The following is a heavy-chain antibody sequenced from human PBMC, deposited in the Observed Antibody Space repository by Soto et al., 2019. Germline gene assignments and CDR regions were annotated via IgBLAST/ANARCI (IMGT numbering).Heavy chain of an antibody. CDR2: INPNSGST. J-gene: IGHJ4*02. Sequence: ASVKVSCKASGGTFTSYAISWVRQAPGQGLEWMGWINPNSGSTNYAQKFQGWVTMTRDTSISTAYMELSRLRSDDAAVYYCAREKYSYDSSGYYVGTTFDYWGQGTLVTVSS. D-gene: IGHD3-22*01. CDR1: GGTFTSYA. V-gene: IGHV1-2*04. CDR3: AREKYSYDSSGYYVGTTFDY.